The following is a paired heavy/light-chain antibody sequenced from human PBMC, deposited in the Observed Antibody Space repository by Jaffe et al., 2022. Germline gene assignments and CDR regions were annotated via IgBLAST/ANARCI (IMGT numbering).Heavy chain of an antibody. D-gene: IGHD4-17*01. CDR1: GFTFTNYW. CDR2: IYPGDSDT. V-gene: IGHV5-51*03. J-gene: IGHJ4*02. CDR3: ARRATVTTNHFDY. Sequence: EVQLVQSGAEVKKPGESLKISCKGSGFTFTNYWIGWVRQMPGKGLEWMGIIYPGDSDTRYSPSFQGQVTISADKSISTASLQWSSLKASDTAMYYCARRATVTTNHFDYWGQGTLVTVSS.
Light chain of an antibody. CDR3: QSADSSGTYWV. Sequence: SYELTQPPSVSVSPGQTARITCSGDALPKQYAYWYQQKPGQAPVLVICKDSERPSGIPERFSGSSSGTTVTLTISGVQAEDEADYYCQSADSSGTYWVFGGGTKLTVL. J-gene: IGLJ3*02. CDR1: ALPKQY. V-gene: IGLV3-25*03. CDR2: KDS.